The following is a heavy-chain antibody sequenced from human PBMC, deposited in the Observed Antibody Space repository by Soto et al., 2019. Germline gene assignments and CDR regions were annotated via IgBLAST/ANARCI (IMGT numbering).Heavy chain of an antibody. Sequence: LSLTCTVSGVSISTGGYYWSWIRQHPGKGLEWIGNIYYSGRTYYNPSLKSRVILSVDTSKNHFSLNLRSLTAADSAMYYCAGVIGGDSEYYFDYWGQGALVTVSS. CDR3: AGVIGGDSEYYFDY. V-gene: IGHV4-31*03. CDR1: GVSISTGGYY. CDR2: IYYSGRT. D-gene: IGHD2-21*02. J-gene: IGHJ4*02.